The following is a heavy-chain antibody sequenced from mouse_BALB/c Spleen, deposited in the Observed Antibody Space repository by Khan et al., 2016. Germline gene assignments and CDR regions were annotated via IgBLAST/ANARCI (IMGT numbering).Heavy chain of an antibody. Sequence: EVKLVESGGGLVQPGGSLKLSCATSGFTFSDYYMYWVRQTPEKRLEWVAYISNGGDNTYYPDTVKGRFTISRDNAKNILYLQMSRLKSEDTAMFYWARHLRNYGSPWYVEVWGAATTVTVSS. D-gene: IGHD1-1*01. CDR1: GFTFSDYY. CDR2: ISNGGDNT. CDR3: ARHLRNYGSPWYVEV. V-gene: IGHV5-12*02. J-gene: IGHJ1*01.